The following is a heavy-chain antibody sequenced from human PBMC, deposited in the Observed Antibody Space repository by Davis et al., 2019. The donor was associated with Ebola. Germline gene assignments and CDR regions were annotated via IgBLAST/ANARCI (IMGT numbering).Heavy chain of an antibody. CDR2: IYTSGST. Sequence: LRLSCTVSGGSISSGSYYWSWIRQPAGKGLEWIGHIYTSGSTNYNPSLKSRVTMSVDTSKNQFSLKLSSVTAADTAVYYCARGRDLGYYYYMDVWGKGTTVTVSS. CDR1: GGSISSGSYY. CDR3: ARGRDLGYYYYMDV. V-gene: IGHV4-61*09. J-gene: IGHJ6*03. D-gene: IGHD3-3*01.